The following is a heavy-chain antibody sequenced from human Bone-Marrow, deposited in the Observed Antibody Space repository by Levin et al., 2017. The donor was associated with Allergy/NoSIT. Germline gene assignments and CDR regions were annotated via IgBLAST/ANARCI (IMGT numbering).Heavy chain of an antibody. CDR2: ISWNSGSI. Sequence: GGSLRLSCAASGFTFDDYAMHWVRQAPGKGLEWVSGISWNSGSIGYADSVKGRFTISRDNAKNSLYLQMNSLRAEDTALYYCAKDIEKGWLQLENYFDYWGQGTLVTVSS. J-gene: IGHJ4*02. V-gene: IGHV3-9*01. CDR1: GFTFDDYA. D-gene: IGHD5-24*01. CDR3: AKDIEKGWLQLENYFDY.